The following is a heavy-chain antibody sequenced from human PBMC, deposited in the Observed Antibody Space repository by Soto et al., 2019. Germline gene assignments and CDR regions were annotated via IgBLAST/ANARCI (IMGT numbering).Heavy chain of an antibody. J-gene: IGHJ4*02. CDR1: GGSISSYY. D-gene: IGHD4-17*01. CDR3: ARASPFGDYALDY. CDR2: ISYSGST. Sequence: SETLSLTCTVSGGSISSYYWIWIRQPPGKGLEWIGYISYSGSTNYNPSLKSRPTISVDTSKNQFSLKLRSVTAADTAVYYCARASPFGDYALDYWGQGTLVTVSS. V-gene: IGHV4-59*01.